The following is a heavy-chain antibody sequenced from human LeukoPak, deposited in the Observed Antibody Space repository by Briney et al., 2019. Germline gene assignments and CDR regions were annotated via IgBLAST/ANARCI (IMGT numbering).Heavy chain of an antibody. J-gene: IGHJ5*02. CDR3: ATSGYSGYDRPS. CDR2: IRSDTGT. Sequence: GSLRLSFVASGFPFGSHAMAWVRHTPEKGLELVSVIRSDTGTDYADSVKGRFTVSRDNSKNTLYLQMNSLRAEDTALYYCATSGYSGYDRPSWGQGTLV. CDR1: GFPFGSHA. V-gene: IGHV3-23*01. D-gene: IGHD5-12*01.